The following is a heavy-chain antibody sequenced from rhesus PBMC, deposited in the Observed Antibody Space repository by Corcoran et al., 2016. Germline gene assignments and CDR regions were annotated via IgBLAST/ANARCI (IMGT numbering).Heavy chain of an antibody. J-gene: IGHJ2*01. V-gene: IGHV4-169*02. Sequence: QLQLQESGPGLVKPSETLSVTCAVSGGSISSSYWSWIRQAPGKGLEWIGYIYCNGSSTNYNPSLQSRVTLSVDTSKNQLSLKLSSVTAADTAVYYCASSPGYYWYFDLWGPGTPITISS. D-gene: IGHD3-28*01. CDR2: IYCNGSST. CDR1: GGSISSSY. CDR3: ASSPGYYWYFDL.